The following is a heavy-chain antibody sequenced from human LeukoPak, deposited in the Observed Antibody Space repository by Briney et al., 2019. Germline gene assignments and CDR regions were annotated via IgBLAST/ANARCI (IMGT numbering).Heavy chain of an antibody. J-gene: IGHJ4*02. CDR2: IRADGTNE. CDR3: ARAAYYSSGWPLDY. CDR1: GFTFSDYG. Sequence: GGSLRLSCAASGFTFSDYGMQWVRQAPGKGLEWVAFIRADGTNEQYADSVKGRFTISRDNSKNTLCLQMNSLRPEDTAVYSCARAAYYSSGWPLDYWGQGTLVTVSS. V-gene: IGHV3-30*02. D-gene: IGHD6-19*01.